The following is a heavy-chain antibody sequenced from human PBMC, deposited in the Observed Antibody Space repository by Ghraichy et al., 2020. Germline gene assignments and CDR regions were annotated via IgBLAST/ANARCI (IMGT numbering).Heavy chain of an antibody. J-gene: IGHJ6*02. CDR3: ASGEWLGEWHYYYYYGMDV. CDR1: GGTFSSYA. Sequence: SVKVSCKASGGTFSSYAISWVRQAPGQGLEWMGGIIPIFGTANYAQKFQGRVTITADESTSTAYMELSSLRSEDTAVYYCASGEWLGEWHYYYYYGMDVWGQGTTVTVSS. CDR2: IIPIFGTA. D-gene: IGHD6-19*01. V-gene: IGHV1-69*13.